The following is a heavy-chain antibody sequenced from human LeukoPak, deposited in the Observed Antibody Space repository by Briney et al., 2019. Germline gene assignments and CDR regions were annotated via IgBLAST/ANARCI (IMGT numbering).Heavy chain of an antibody. V-gene: IGHV3-53*01. J-gene: IGHJ4*02. CDR3: ARDQYCSGGSCTDY. CDR1: GFTVSSNY. D-gene: IGHD2-15*01. CDR2: IYSGGST. Sequence: HPGGSLRLSCAASGFTVSSNYMSSVRQAPGKGLEWVSVIYSGGSTYYADSVKGRFTISRDNSKNTLYLQMNSLRAEDTAVYYCARDQYCSGGSCTDYWGQGTLVTVSS.